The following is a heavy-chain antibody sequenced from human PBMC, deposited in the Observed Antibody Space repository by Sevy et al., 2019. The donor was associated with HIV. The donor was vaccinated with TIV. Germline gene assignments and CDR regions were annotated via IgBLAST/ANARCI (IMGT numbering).Heavy chain of an antibody. V-gene: IGHV3-7*01. Sequence: GGSLRLSCAASGFTFSSYWMSWVRQAPGKGLEWLATINLDGSETFYVDSVKGRFTISRHNPRKSVYLQMTGLSAEDTAVYYCARLFYGSADYWGQGTLVTVSS. D-gene: IGHD3-10*01. CDR1: GFTFSSYW. CDR2: INLDGSET. J-gene: IGHJ4*02. CDR3: ARLFYGSADY.